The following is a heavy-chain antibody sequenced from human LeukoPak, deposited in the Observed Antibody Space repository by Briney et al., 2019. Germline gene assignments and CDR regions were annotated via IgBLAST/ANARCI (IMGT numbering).Heavy chain of an antibody. CDR3: VRDFRSADY. Sequence: GGSLRLSCAASGFTFRSHAMHWVRQAPGKRLEWVAHIWFDGSNKYFADSVKGRFTISRDNSKNTLYLQMNSLRAEDTAVYYCVRDFRSADYWGQGILVTVSS. CDR2: IWFDGSNK. CDR1: GFTFRSHA. V-gene: IGHV3-33*01. J-gene: IGHJ4*02.